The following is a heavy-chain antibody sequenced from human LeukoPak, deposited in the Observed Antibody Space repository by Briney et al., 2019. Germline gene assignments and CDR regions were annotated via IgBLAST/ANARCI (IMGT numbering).Heavy chain of an antibody. Sequence: GGSLRLSCAASGFTFSSYGMHWVRQAPGKGLEWVAAISYDGSNKYYADSVKGRFTISRDNSKNTLYLQMNSLRAEDTAVYYCAKRDGDQGSFDYWGQGTLVTVSS. CDR1: GFTFSSYG. D-gene: IGHD4-17*01. J-gene: IGHJ4*02. CDR2: ISYDGSNK. V-gene: IGHV3-30*18. CDR3: AKRDGDQGSFDY.